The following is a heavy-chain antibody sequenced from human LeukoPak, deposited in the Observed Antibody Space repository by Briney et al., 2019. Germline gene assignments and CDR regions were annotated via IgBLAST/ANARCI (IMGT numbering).Heavy chain of an antibody. D-gene: IGHD1-14*01. Sequence: SGXTFXXXXXXXXRXXXGXGXXXVANIKEDGSEKHYVDSVKGRFTISRDNAENSLYLQMSTLRADDTAMYYCATAGEKNLFDPWGQGTVVIVSS. V-gene: IGHV3-7*01. CDR2: IKEDGSEK. CDR3: ATAGEKNLFDP. J-gene: IGHJ5*02. CDR1: GXTFXXXX.